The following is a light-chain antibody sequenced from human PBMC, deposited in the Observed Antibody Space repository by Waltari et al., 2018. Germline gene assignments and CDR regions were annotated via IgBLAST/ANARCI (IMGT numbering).Light chain of an antibody. CDR3: QQYNSFPPT. CDR1: QAINTF. CDR2: AAY. V-gene: IGKV1-16*02. Sequence: DIQMTQSPSSLSPSVGDRVIITCRASQAINTFLAWFQQKPGKAPRSLIYAAYTLQSGVSSNFSGSGSGTNFTLTISSLQPEDCATYYCQQYNSFPPTFGGGTSVEI. J-gene: IGKJ4*01.